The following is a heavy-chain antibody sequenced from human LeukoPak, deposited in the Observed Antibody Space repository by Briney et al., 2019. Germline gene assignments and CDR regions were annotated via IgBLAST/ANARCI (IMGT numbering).Heavy chain of an antibody. CDR3: AKDYCRDGNCPFPFLDS. CDR1: GFTFSSYS. V-gene: IGHV3-48*01. Sequence: GGSLRLSCAASGFTFSSYSMNWVRQAPGKGLEWVSYISSSGSAIYYADSVKGRFTISRDNAENSLYMQMSSLRAEDTATYYCAKDYCRDGNCPFPFLDSWGQGTLVTVSS. J-gene: IGHJ4*02. CDR2: ISSSGSAI. D-gene: IGHD2-15*01.